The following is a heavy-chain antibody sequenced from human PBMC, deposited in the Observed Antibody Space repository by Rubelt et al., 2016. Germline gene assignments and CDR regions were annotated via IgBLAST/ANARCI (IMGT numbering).Heavy chain of an antibody. CDR3: ATNYYDSSGYNLDY. CDR2: IYYSGST. V-gene: IGHV4-31*03. D-gene: IGHD3-22*01. CDR1: GGSISSGGYY. J-gene: IGHJ4*02. Sequence: QVQLQESGPGLVKPSQTLSLTCTVSGGSISSGGYYWSWIRQHPGKGLEWIGYIYYSGSTYYIPSLKSRVTICVDTSKYQFSLERGYVTAADTAVYYGATNYYDSSGYNLDYWGQGTLVTVSS.